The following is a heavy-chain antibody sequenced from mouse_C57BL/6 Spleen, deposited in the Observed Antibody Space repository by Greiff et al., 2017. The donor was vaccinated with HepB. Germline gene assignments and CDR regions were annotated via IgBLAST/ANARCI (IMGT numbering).Heavy chain of an antibody. CDR2: IYPRSGNT. J-gene: IGHJ2*01. CDR1: GYTFTSYG. Sequence: VKLMESGAELARPGASVKLSCKASGYTFTSYGISWVKQRTGQGLEWIGEIYPRSGNTYYNEKFKGKATLTADKSSSTAYMELRSLTSEDSAVYFCARGDYGSSYGYFDYWGQGTTLTVSS. V-gene: IGHV1-81*01. D-gene: IGHD1-1*01. CDR3: ARGDYGSSYGYFDY.